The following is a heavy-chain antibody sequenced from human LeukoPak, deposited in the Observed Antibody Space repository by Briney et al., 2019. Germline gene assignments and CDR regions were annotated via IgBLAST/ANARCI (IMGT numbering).Heavy chain of an antibody. Sequence: GASVKVSCKASGYPFNGYYIHWVRQAPGQGLEWMGWISAYNGNTNYAQKLQGRVTMTTDTSTSTAYMELGSLRSDDTAVYYCARGVNWFDPWGQGTLVTVSS. CDR2: ISAYNGNT. J-gene: IGHJ5*02. CDR1: GYPFNGYY. CDR3: ARGVNWFDP. V-gene: IGHV1-18*04.